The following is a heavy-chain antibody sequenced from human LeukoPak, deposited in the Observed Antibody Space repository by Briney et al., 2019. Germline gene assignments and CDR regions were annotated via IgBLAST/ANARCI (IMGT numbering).Heavy chain of an antibody. CDR2: ISYDGSNK. V-gene: IGHV3-30*18. Sequence: GGSLRLSCAASGFTFSSYGMHWVRQAPGKGLEWVAVISYDGSNKYYADSVKGRFTISRDNSKNTLYLQMNSLRAEDTAVYYCAKDREVVADYYYYGMDVWGQGTTVTVSS. CDR3: AKDREVVADYYYYGMDV. J-gene: IGHJ6*02. CDR1: GFTFSSYG. D-gene: IGHD2-15*01.